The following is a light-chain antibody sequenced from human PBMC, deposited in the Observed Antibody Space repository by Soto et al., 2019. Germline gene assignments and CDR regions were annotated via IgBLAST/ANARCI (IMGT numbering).Light chain of an antibody. CDR2: GAS. CDR1: QSVTSN. CDR3: QQYDNWYT. Sequence: EIVMTQSPDTLSVSPGERATLSCRASQSVTSNLAWYQQKPGQAPRLLIYGASTRATGIPARFSGSGSGTEFTLTISSLQSEDLAVYYCQQYDNWYTFGQGTKLEI. V-gene: IGKV3-15*01. J-gene: IGKJ2*01.